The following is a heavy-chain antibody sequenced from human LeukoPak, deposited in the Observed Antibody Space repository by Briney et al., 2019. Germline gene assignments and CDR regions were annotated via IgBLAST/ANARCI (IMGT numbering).Heavy chain of an antibody. CDR2: INPDGGAT. Sequence: ASVKVSCKASGYTFTSYGISWMRQAPGEGLEWVGWINPDGGATRYAQKFQGWVTMTGDTSITTVYMELNRLKSDDTAVYYCARDGHSGTSFDYWGQGTLVTVSS. V-gene: IGHV1-2*04. CDR3: ARDGHSGTSFDY. J-gene: IGHJ4*02. D-gene: IGHD4-23*01. CDR1: GYTFTSYG.